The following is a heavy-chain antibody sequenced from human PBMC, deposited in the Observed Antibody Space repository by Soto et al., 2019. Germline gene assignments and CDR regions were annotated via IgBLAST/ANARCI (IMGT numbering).Heavy chain of an antibody. Sequence: QVQLQESGPGLVKPSQTLSLTCTVSGGSISSGDYYWSWIRQPPGKGLEWIGYIYYSVSTYYNPSLKRRVTISVDTSNNQFSLKLSSVTAADTAVYYCARECSGGSCSIDYWGQGTLVTVSS. CDR3: ARECSGGSCSIDY. D-gene: IGHD2-15*01. CDR2: IYYSVST. J-gene: IGHJ4*02. CDR1: GGSISSGDYY. V-gene: IGHV4-30-4*01.